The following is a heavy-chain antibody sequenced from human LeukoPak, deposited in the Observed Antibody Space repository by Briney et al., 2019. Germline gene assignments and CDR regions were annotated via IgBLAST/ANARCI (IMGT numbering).Heavy chain of an antibody. CDR1: GFTVSRNY. Sequence: GGSLRLSCAASGFTVSRNYMSWVRQAPGKGLEWVTVIYSGGRTYYADSVKSRFIIYRDNSKNTVYLLMNSLRTEDTAVYYCGRSRRINASLYYYMDVWGKGTTVTVSS. V-gene: IGHV3-66*01. CDR3: GRSRRINASLYYYMDV. J-gene: IGHJ6*03. D-gene: IGHD2-15*01. CDR2: IYSGGRT.